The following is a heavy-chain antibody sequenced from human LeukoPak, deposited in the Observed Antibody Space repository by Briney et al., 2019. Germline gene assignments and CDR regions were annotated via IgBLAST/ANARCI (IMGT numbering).Heavy chain of an antibody. CDR1: GFTFSGYG. V-gene: IGHV3-30*03. D-gene: IGHD1-26*01. J-gene: IGHJ4*02. CDR3: ARGTSGGSYDY. Sequence: PGGSLRLSCAASGFTFSGYGMHWVRQAPGKGLEWVAVITYDGGNKYHADSVKGRFTISRDNSKNTLYLQMNSLRAEDTAVYYCARGTSGGSYDYWDQGTLVTVSS. CDR2: ITYDGGNK.